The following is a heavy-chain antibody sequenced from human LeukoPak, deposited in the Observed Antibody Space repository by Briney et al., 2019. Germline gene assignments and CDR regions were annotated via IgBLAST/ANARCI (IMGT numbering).Heavy chain of an antibody. D-gene: IGHD3-3*01. V-gene: IGHV5-51*01. CDR1: GNGFTTYW. J-gene: IGHJ5*02. CDR2: IYPGDSDI. Sequence: RESLKISCKLFGNGFTTYWIGWVRQMPGKGLKWMGIIYPGDSDIRYSPSFQGQVTISADQSTGTAYLQWSSLKASDTAIYYCACRKYYDTWSDPWGQGTLVTVSS. CDR3: ACRKYYDTWSDP.